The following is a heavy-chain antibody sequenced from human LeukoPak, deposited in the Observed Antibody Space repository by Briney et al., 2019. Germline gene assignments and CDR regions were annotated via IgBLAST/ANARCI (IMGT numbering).Heavy chain of an antibody. CDR3: TRRAYSYGYDY. Sequence: GGSLRLSCAASGFTFSSYAMHWVRQAPGKGLEYVAAITSNGDSTYYANSVKGRFTISRDNSKNTLYLQMGSLRAEDMAVYYCTRRAYSYGYDYWGQGTLVTVSS. J-gene: IGHJ4*02. CDR1: GFTFSSYA. V-gene: IGHV3-64*01. D-gene: IGHD5-18*01. CDR2: ITSNGDST.